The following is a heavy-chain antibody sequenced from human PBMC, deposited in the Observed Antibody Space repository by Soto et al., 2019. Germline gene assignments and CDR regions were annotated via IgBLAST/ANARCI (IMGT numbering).Heavy chain of an antibody. J-gene: IGHJ4*02. CDR3: ARDLMFGIAAR. V-gene: IGHV3-21*01. CDR2: ISSSSSYI. CDR1: GFTFSSYS. D-gene: IGHD3-10*02. Sequence: GESLKLSCAASGFTFSSYSMNWVRQAPGKGLEWVSSISSSSSYIYYADSVKGRFTISRDNAKNSLYLQMNSLRAEDTAVYYCARDLMFGIAARWGQGTLVTVSS.